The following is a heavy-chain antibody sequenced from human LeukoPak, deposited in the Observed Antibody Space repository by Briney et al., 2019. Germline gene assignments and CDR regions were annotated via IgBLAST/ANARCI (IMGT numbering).Heavy chain of an antibody. D-gene: IGHD3-10*01. J-gene: IGHJ6*02. CDR2: IGTAGDT. CDR1: GFIFSTYD. CDR3: ARGFLEGFGEYYGMDV. Sequence: GGSLGLSCAASGFIFSTYDMYWVRQATGKRLEWVSVIGTAGDTYYPGSVKGRFTISRENAKNSLYLQMNSLRAGDTAVYYCARGFLEGFGEYYGMDVWGQGTTVTVSS. V-gene: IGHV3-13*01.